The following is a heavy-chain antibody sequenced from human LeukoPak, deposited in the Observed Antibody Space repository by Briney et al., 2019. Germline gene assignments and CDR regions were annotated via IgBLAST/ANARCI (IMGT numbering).Heavy chain of an antibody. V-gene: IGHV1-2*02. D-gene: IGHD2-15*01. CDR1: GYTFTGYY. Sequence: ASVKVSCKASGYTFTGYYMHWVRQAPGQGLEWMGWINPNSGGTNYAQKFQGRVTMTRDTSISTAYMELSRLRSDDTAVYYCARGGHKYCSGGSCHHFDYWGQGTLVTVPS. J-gene: IGHJ4*02. CDR2: INPNSGGT. CDR3: ARGGHKYCSGGSCHHFDY.